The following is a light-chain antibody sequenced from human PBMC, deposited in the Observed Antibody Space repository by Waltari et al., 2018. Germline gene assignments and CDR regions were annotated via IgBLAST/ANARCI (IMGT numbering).Light chain of an antibody. V-gene: IGKV4-1*01. Sequence: DIVMTQSTDSVAVSLGDSATINSQPIKNVLYDSTNKNYLAWYQQKPGQPPKLLLYWASTRESGVPDRFSGSGSGTDFTLTISSLQAEDVAVYYCQQYYSTPLTFGGGTKVEIK. CDR2: WAS. CDR3: QQYYSTPLT. J-gene: IGKJ4*01. CDR1: KNVLYDSTNKNY.